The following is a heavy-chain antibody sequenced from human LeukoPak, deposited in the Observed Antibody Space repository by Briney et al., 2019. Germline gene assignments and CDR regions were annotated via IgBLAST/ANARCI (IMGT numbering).Heavy chain of an antibody. J-gene: IGHJ4*02. D-gene: IGHD3-16*01. CDR3: AKDHVTWGNRYFDH. Sequence: PGGSLRLSCAASGFSFSTFGMHWVRQAPGKGLEWVAFIGHDGSKIYYADSVQGRFTFSRDNSKNTLYLEMNSLSGEDTALYYCAKDHVTWGNRYFDHWGQGTLGTVSS. CDR1: GFSFSTFG. V-gene: IGHV3-30*02. CDR2: IGHDGSKI.